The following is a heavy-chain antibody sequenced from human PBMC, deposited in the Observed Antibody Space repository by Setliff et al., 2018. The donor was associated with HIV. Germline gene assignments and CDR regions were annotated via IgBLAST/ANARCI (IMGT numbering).Heavy chain of an antibody. CDR3: ARQMTIPGVAVTPVDY. J-gene: IGHJ4*02. D-gene: IGHD3-3*01. CDR1: GGSISSGGYY. Sequence: SETLSLTCTVSGGSISSGGYYWSWIRQHPGKGLEWIGYIYYTGSTDYNPSLKSRVTISVDTSKSQFSLKLTSVTAADTAVYYCARQMTIPGVAVTPVDYWGQGALVTVSS. CDR2: IYYTGST. V-gene: IGHV4-31*03.